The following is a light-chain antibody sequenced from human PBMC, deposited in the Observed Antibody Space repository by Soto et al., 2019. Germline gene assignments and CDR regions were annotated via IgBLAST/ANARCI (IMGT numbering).Light chain of an antibody. CDR1: QSVTSDY. CDR3: QQYGSSPLT. J-gene: IGKJ4*01. CDR2: DAS. V-gene: IGKV3-20*01. Sequence: EIVLTQSPGTLSLSPGERATLSCRASQSVTSDYFAWYQQKPGQAPKLLIYDASSWATGIPDRFSGSGSGTDFTLNISRLEPEEFAVYYCQQYGSSPLTFGGGTKAEIK.